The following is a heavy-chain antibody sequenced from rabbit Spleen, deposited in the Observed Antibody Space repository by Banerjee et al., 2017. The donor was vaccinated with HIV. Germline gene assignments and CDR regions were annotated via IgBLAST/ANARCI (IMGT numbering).Heavy chain of an antibody. V-gene: IGHV1S40*01. D-gene: IGHD4-1*01. CDR3: ARETSSGWGIVSFYFSL. CDR2: IYSGSSGDT. J-gene: IGHJ4*01. CDR1: GFSFSSRYY. Sequence: VESGGGLVKPGASLTLTCKASGFSFSSRYYMCWVRQAPGKGLEWIACIYSGSSGDTYYASWAKGRFTISKTSSTTVTLQMTSLTAADTATYFCARETSSGWGIVSFYFSLWGPGTLVTVS.